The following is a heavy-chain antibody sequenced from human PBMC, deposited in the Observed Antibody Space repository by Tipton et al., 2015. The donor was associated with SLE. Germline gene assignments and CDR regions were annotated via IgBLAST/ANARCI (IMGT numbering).Heavy chain of an antibody. D-gene: IGHD5-24*01. Sequence: TLSLTCAVYGGSFSGYYWSWIRQPPGKGLEWIGEINHSGSTNYNPSLKSRVTISVDTSKNQFSLKLSSVTAADTAVYYCARGIWMAYDYWGQGTLVTVSS. V-gene: IGHV4-34*01. CDR3: ARGIWMAYDY. CDR1: GGSFSGYY. J-gene: IGHJ4*02. CDR2: INHSGST.